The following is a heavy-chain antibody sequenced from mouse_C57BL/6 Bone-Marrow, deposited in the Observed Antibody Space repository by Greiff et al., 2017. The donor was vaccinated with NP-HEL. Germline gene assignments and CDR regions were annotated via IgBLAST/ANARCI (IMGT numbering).Heavy chain of an antibody. Sequence: EVQLQQSGPVLVKPGASVKMSCKASGYTFTDYYMNWVKQSHGKSLEWIGVINPYNGGTSYNQKFKGKATLTVDKSSSTAYMELNSLTSEDSAVYYCAREGGYGYYYAMDYWGQGTSVTVSS. V-gene: IGHV1-19*01. J-gene: IGHJ4*01. D-gene: IGHD2-2*01. CDR3: AREGGYGYYYAMDY. CDR2: INPYNGGT. CDR1: GYTFTDYY.